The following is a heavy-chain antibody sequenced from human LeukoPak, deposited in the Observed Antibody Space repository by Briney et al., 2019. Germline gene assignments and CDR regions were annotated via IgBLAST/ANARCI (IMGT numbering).Heavy chain of an antibody. V-gene: IGHV3-53*01. J-gene: IGHJ4*02. Sequence: PGGSLRLSCAASAFTVSSNYMSWVRQAPGQGLEWVSIISGDGNTYYTDSVKGRFTVSRDGSKNTLYLQMNTLRPEDTAVYYCAGVPGSGWYWYWGQGTLVTVSS. CDR3: AGVPGSGWYWY. CDR2: ISGDGNT. CDR1: AFTVSSNY. D-gene: IGHD6-19*01.